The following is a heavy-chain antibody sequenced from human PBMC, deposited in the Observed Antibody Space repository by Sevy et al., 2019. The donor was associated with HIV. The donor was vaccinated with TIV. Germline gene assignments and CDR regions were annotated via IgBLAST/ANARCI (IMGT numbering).Heavy chain of an antibody. J-gene: IGHJ5*02. D-gene: IGHD3-10*01. Sequence: GGSLRLSCAASGFTFSEFGMHWVRQAPGKGLEWVADISHDGRNNKYNADSVKGRFTISRDNSKNTLYLQMNSLRADDTAIYYCARDRGEILRSAFKSWGQGTLVTVSS. V-gene: IGHV3-30*04. CDR2: ISHDGRNNK. CDR3: ARDRGEILRSAFKS. CDR1: GFTFSEFG.